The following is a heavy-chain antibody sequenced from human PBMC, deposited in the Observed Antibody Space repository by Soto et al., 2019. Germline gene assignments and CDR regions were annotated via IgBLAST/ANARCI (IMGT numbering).Heavy chain of an antibody. V-gene: IGHV3-21*01. CDR2: ISSSSSYI. CDR1: GFTFSSYS. J-gene: IGHJ4*02. D-gene: IGHD3-3*01. CDR3: ARDLDSYFDY. Sequence: PGGSLRLSCAASGFTFSSYSMNWVRQAPGKGLEWVSSISSSSSYIYYADSVKGRFTISRDNSKNSLYLQMNSLRAEDTAVYYCARDLDSYFDYWGQGTLVTVSS.